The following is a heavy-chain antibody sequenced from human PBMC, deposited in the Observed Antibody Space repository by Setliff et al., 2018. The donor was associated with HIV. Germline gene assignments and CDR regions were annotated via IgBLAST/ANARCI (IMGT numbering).Heavy chain of an antibody. CDR1: GGSLSDYY. CDR3: ASLIIATGGTRLDS. Sequence: SETLSLTCAVYGGSLSDYYWSWFRLPPGKGLEWIGEINPTGSANYNPSLKGRVTISTDPSKRQFSLRLTPVTAADTAIYYCASLIIATGGTRLDSWGLGTLVTVS. V-gene: IGHV4-34*01. CDR2: INPTGSA. D-gene: IGHD6-13*01. J-gene: IGHJ5*01.